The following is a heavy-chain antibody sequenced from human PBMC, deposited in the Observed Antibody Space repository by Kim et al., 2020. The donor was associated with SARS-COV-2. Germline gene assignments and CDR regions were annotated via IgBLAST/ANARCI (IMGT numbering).Heavy chain of an antibody. CDR1: GGSFSGYY. J-gene: IGHJ6*03. CDR3: ARGTRQWPVRGPSYYHMDV. Sequence: SETLSLTCAVYGGSFSGYYWSWIRQPPGKGLEWIGEINHSGSTNYNPSLKSRVTISVDTSKNQFSLKLSSVTAADTAVYYCARGTRQWPVRGPSYYHMDV. D-gene: IGHD6-19*01. CDR2: INHSGST. V-gene: IGHV4-34*01.